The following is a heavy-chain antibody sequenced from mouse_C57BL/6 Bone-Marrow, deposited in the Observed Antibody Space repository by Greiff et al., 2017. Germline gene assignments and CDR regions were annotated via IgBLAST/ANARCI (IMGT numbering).Heavy chain of an antibody. CDR1: GYTFTSYW. J-gene: IGHJ3*01. Sequence: QVQLQQSGAELVKPGASVKLSCKASGYTFTSYWMHWVQQRPGRGLEWIGRIDPNSGGTKYNEKFKSKATLTVDKPSSPAYMQLSSLTSEDSAVYYCAGEVTTRAWFAYWGQGTLVTVSA. V-gene: IGHV1-72*01. CDR3: AGEVTTRAWFAY. D-gene: IGHD2-2*01. CDR2: IDPNSGGT.